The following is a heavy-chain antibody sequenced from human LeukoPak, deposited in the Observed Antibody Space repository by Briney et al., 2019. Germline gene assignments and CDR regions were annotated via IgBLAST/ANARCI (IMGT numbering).Heavy chain of an antibody. CDR2: IHSSGTIK. D-gene: IGHD5-12*01. CDR1: GFPSSIYE. J-gene: IGHJ4*02. CDR3: AKGSDIVATIITFDY. V-gene: IGHV3-48*03. Sequence: GGSLRLSCAVSGFPSSIYEMNWVRQAPGKGLEWVSNIHSSGTIKYYADSVKGRFSISRDNAKSSLYLQMNSLRAEDTAVYYCAKGSDIVATIITFDYWGQGTLVTVSS.